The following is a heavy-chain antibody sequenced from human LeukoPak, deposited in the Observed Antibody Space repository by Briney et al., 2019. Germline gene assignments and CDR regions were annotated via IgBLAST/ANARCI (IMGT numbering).Heavy chain of an antibody. D-gene: IGHD4-11*01. J-gene: IGHJ4*02. CDR2: ISGSGGTT. CDR3: AKVGLTVTTILDYFDY. Sequence: GGSLRLSCAASGFTFSSYAMNWVRQAPGKGLEWVSVISGSGGTTYYADSVKGRFTISRDYSKNTLYLQMNSLRAEDTAVYYCAKVGLTVTTILDYFDYWGQGTLVTVSS. CDR1: GFTFSSYA. V-gene: IGHV3-23*01.